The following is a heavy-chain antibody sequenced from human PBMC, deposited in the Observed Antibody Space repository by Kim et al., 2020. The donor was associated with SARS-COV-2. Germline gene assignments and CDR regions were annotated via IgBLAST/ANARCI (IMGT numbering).Heavy chain of an antibody. D-gene: IGHD1-26*01. CDR3: AKDKALSTGSYLEAGAFDI. V-gene: IGHV3-23*01. J-gene: IGHJ3*02. CDR1: GFTFSSYA. CDR2: ISGSGGST. Sequence: GGSLRLSCAASGFTFSSYAMSWVRQAPGKGLEWVSAISGSGGSTYYADSVKGRFTISRDNSKNTLYLQMNSLRAEDTAVYYCAKDKALSTGSYLEAGAFDIWGQGTMVTVSS.